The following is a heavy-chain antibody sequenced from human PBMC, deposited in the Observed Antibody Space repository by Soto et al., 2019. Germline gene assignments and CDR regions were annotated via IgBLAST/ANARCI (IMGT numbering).Heavy chain of an antibody. CDR2: IKSDGSST. Sequence: GGSLRLSCAASGITFSSYWMHWVRQAPGKGLVWVSRIKSDGSSTSYADSVKGRFTISRDNAKNQFSLKLSSVTAADTAVYYCARVPEYWGQGTLVTVSS. V-gene: IGHV3-74*01. CDR3: ARVPEY. J-gene: IGHJ4*02. CDR1: GITFSSYW.